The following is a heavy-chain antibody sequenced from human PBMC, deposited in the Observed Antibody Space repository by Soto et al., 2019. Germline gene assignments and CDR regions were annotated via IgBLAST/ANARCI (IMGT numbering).Heavy chain of an antibody. J-gene: IGHJ4*02. D-gene: IGHD3-10*01. Sequence: QLQLQESGPGLVKPSETLSLTCTVSGGSISSSSYYWGWIRQPPGKGLEWIGSIYYSGSTYYNPSLKSRVAISVDTSKNQFSLKLSSVTAADTAVYYCARHDRLTSGSGFWGQGTLVTVSS. CDR3: ARHDRLTSGSGF. CDR2: IYYSGST. V-gene: IGHV4-39*01. CDR1: GGSISSSSYY.